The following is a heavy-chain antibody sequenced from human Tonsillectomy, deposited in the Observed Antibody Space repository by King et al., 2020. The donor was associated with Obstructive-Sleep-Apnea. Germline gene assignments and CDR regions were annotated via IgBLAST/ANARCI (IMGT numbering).Heavy chain of an antibody. D-gene: IGHD3-9*01. CDR1: GFSLTTTGVG. J-gene: IGHJ4*02. CDR2: IYWDDDE. Sequence: TLKESGPTLVKPTQTLTLTCTFSGFSLTTTGVGVGWIRQPPGKALEWLALIYWDDDELYSPSLKNRLTITKDTSKNHVVLTMTNMDPVDTATYYCAHRRPYFDLLTVFDYWGQGTLVTVSS. CDR3: AHRRPYFDLLTVFDY. V-gene: IGHV2-5*02.